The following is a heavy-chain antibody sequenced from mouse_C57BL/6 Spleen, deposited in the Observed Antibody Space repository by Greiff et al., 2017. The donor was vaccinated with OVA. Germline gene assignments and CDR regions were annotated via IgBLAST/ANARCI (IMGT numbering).Heavy chain of an antibody. D-gene: IGHD2-1*01. CDR1: GYSFTDYN. J-gene: IGHJ4*01. CDR2: INPNYGTT. Sequence: EVKLMESGPELVKPGASVKISCKASGYSFTDYNMNWVKQSNGKSLEWIGVINPNYGTTSYNQKFKGKATLTVDQSSSSAYMQLNSLTSEDSAVYYCASVNYLYAMDYWGQGTSVTVSS. V-gene: IGHV1-39*01. CDR3: ASVNYLYAMDY.